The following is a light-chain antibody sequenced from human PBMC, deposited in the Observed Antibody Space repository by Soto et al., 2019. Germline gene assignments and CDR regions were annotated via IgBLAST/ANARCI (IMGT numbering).Light chain of an antibody. Sequence: SYELTQPPSVSVSPGQPATITCSGDVLPKQYAYWYQQKPGQAPVLIIYKDTERPSGIPERFSGYCSGATVTLTISGVRAEDEADYYCQSSDSSGTPDWVFGGGTKLTVL. J-gene: IGLJ3*02. CDR2: KDT. V-gene: IGLV3-25*02. CDR1: VLPKQY. CDR3: QSSDSSGTPDWV.